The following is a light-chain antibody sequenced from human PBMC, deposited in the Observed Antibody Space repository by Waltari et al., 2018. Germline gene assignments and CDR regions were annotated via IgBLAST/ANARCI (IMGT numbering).Light chain of an antibody. Sequence: DIQMTQSPSSLAASVGDRVTIPCRASQGIRKSVAWYQQKPGKAPKLLVYAASRLEGWVPARFGGSGSGTDFTLTISSLQPEDFATYHCQHYYSTPWTFGQGTKVEL. CDR1: QGIRKS. J-gene: IGKJ1*01. CDR2: AAS. CDR3: QHYYSTPWT. V-gene: IGKV1-NL1*01.